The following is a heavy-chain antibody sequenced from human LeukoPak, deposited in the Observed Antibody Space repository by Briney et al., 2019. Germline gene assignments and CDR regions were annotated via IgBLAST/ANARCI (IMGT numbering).Heavy chain of an antibody. CDR1: GGSISSYY. J-gene: IGHJ3*02. D-gene: IGHD2-15*01. CDR3: ARASYYYSGGSCYLAAFDI. V-gene: IGHV4-59*01. Sequence: SETLSLTCTVSGGSISSYYWSWIRQPPGKGLEWIGYIYYSGSTNYNPPLKSRVTISVDTSKNQFSLKLSSVTAADTAVYYCARASYYYSGGSCYLAAFDIWGQGTMVTVSS. CDR2: IYYSGST.